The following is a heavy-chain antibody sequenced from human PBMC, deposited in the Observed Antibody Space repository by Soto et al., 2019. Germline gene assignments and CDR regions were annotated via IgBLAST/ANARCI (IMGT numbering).Heavy chain of an antibody. J-gene: IGHJ5*02. CDR2: IYWDDDK. CDR3: AHWTTGDSSGYEWFDP. D-gene: IGHD3-22*01. V-gene: IGHV2-5*02. CDR1: GFSLSTSGVG. Sequence: QITLKESGPPLVKPTQTLTLTCTFSGFSLSTSGVGVGWIRQPPGKALEWLALIYWDDDKRYSPSLKSRLTIPKDTSKTQGVLTMTNMDPVDTATYYCAHWTTGDSSGYEWFDPWGQGTLVTVSS.